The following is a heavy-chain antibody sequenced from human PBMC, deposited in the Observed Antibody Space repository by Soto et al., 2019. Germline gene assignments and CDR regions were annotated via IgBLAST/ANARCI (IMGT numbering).Heavy chain of an antibody. CDR3: ANHPSPPAAAGRPFSDYGMDV. V-gene: IGHV3-23*01. CDR2: ISGSGGST. J-gene: IGHJ6*02. D-gene: IGHD6-13*01. CDR1: GFPFSSYA. Sequence: GGSLRLSCAASGFPFSSYAMSWVRQAPGKGLEWVSSISGSGGSTYYADSVKGRFTISRDNSKNTLYLQMNSLRAEDTDVYYCANHPSPPAAAGRPFSDYGMDVSGQLTT.